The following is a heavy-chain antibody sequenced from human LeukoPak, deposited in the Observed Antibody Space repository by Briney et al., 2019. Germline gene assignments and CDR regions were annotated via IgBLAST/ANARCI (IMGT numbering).Heavy chain of an antibody. J-gene: IGHJ6*02. CDR2: ISWNSGNI. D-gene: IGHD6-19*01. CDR1: GFTFDDYA. Sequence: PGGSLRLSCTASGFTFDDYAMHWVRQPPGKGLEWVAGISWNSGNIDYADSVKGRFTISRDNAKNSLYLQMNSLRAEDTALYYCAKDILEQWLSADYYYYGMDVWGQGTTVTVSS. V-gene: IGHV3-9*01. CDR3: AKDILEQWLSADYYYYGMDV.